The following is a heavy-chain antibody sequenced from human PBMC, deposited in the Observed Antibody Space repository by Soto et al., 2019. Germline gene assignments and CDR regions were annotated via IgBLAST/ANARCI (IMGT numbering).Heavy chain of an antibody. CDR2: ISAHNGNT. D-gene: IGHD4-17*01. J-gene: IGHJ4*02. CDR1: GYAFTTYG. CDR3: ARGTYGDY. V-gene: IGHV1-18*01. Sequence: QVHLVQSGAGVKKPGASVKVSCKGSGYAFTTYGITWVRQAPGQGLERMGWISAHNGNTNWAQKLQGRDTVTRETSTSTAYMEPRRLRSDDTAVYYCARGTYGDYWGQGALVTGSS.